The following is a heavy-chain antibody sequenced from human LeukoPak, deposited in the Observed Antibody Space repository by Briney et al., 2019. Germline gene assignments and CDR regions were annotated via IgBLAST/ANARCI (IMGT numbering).Heavy chain of an antibody. Sequence: ASVKVSCKPSGYTFSDYYIHWVRLAPGQGLEWMGWINPSSGGTNYAQQFRGRITITRDTSISTANMDLSGLRSDDTAVYYCARGEVLTGLPYWGQGTLVTVSS. D-gene: IGHD2-21*02. CDR2: INPSSGGT. CDR3: ARGEVLTGLPY. J-gene: IGHJ4*02. CDR1: GYTFSDYY. V-gene: IGHV1-2*02.